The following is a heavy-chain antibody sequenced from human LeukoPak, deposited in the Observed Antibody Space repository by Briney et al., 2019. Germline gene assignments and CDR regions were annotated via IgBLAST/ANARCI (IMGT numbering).Heavy chain of an antibody. J-gene: IGHJ4*02. V-gene: IGHV3-23*01. Sequence: GRSLRLSCAASGCTFSNYVVRWVRQAPGKVLEWVSAISGIGGSTYYADSVKGRFTSSRDNSKNTLYLQMNSMRDGDTAVYYCAKGLDCFDYWGQGILVTVSS. CDR1: GCTFSNYV. CDR2: ISGIGGST. CDR3: AKGLDCFDY.